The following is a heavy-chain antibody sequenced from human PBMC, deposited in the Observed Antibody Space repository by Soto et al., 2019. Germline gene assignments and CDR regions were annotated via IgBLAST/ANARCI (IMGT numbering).Heavy chain of an antibody. J-gene: IGHJ6*03. D-gene: IGHD2-2*01. CDR3: ARSDIVVVPALDYYYFMDV. V-gene: IGHV1-8*01. CDR2: MNPNSGNT. Sequence: QVQLVQSGAEVKKPGASVKVSCKASGYTFTSYDIMWVRQATGQGLEWMGWMNPNSGNTGYAQKFQGRVTMTRNTSISTAYMELSSLRSEDTAVYYCARSDIVVVPALDYYYFMDVWCKGTTVTVSS. CDR1: GYTFTSYD.